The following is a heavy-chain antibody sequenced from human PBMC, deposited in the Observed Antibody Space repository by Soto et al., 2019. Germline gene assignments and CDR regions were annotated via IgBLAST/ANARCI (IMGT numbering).Heavy chain of an antibody. J-gene: IGHJ4*02. CDR1: GGSINSNNYY. V-gene: IGHV4-39*02. CDR2: IYYDGST. CDR3: AKVVVAATRHTDFDS. D-gene: IGHD2-15*01. Sequence: SETLSLTCTVYGGSINSNNYYWAWIRQPPGKGLAWIASIYYDGSTYYNPSLKSRVSISVDTSKNHFSLKLSSATAADTAVYYCAKVVVAATRHTDFDSWGQGTLVTVSS.